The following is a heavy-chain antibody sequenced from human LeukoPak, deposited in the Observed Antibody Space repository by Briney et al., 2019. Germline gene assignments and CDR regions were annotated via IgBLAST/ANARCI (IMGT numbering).Heavy chain of an antibody. J-gene: IGHJ6*03. CDR1: GFTFSSYA. Sequence: GGSLRLSCAASGFTFSSYAMHWVRQAPGKGLEWVAVISYDGSNKYYADSVKGRFTISRDNSKNTLYLQMNSLRAEDTAVYYCARDTVDCSSTSCPGAEKYCYYYYMDVWGKGTTVTVSS. V-gene: IGHV3-30*01. CDR3: ARDTVDCSSTSCPGAEKYCYYYYMDV. D-gene: IGHD2-2*01. CDR2: ISYDGSNK.